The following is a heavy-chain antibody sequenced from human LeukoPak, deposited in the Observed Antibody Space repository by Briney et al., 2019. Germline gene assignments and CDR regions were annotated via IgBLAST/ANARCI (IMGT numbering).Heavy chain of an antibody. CDR1: RFTFSDYY. V-gene: IGHV3-11*01. Sequence: GGSLRLSCAASRFTFSDYYMNWIRHAPGKGLEWVYTISYADSVRGRFTISRDNTKNSLYLQMDSLTAEDTAVYYCARDGGSGWSFDYWGQGILVAVSS. D-gene: IGHD6-19*01. CDR2: TI. CDR3: ARDGGSGWSFDY. J-gene: IGHJ4*02.